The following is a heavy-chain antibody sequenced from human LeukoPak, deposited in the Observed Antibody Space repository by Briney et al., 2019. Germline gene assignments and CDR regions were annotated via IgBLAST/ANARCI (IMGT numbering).Heavy chain of an antibody. CDR1: GGSIGSFY. CDR2: ISSSGST. V-gene: IGHV4-4*07. CDR3: ARDFKVAGFDP. J-gene: IGHJ5*02. Sequence: SETLSLTCRVSGGSIGSFYWSWIRQPAGKGLEWIGRISSSGSTNYNPSLKSRVTMSVDTSKDQFSLRLSSVTAADTAVYYCARDFKVAGFDPWGQGTLVTVSS. D-gene: IGHD6-19*01.